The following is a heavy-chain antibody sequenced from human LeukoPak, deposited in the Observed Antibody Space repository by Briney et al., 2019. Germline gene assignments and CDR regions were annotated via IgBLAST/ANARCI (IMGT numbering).Heavy chain of an antibody. D-gene: IGHD3-10*01. CDR3: AKVMVRGVNWVDY. V-gene: IGHV3-23*01. Sequence: GGSLRLSCAASGFTFSSYAMSWVRQAPGKGLEWVSTISGSGGGTYYADSVKGRFTISRDNSKNTLYLQMNSLRAEDTAVYYCAKVMVRGVNWVDYWGQGTLVTVSS. J-gene: IGHJ4*02. CDR2: ISGSGGGT. CDR1: GFTFSSYA.